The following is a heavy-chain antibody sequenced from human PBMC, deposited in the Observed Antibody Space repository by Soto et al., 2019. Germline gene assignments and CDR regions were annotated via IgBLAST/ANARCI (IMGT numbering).Heavy chain of an antibody. V-gene: IGHV4-4*07. Sequence: QVQLQESGPGLVKPSETLSLTCAVSGGSISSYYWSWIRQPAGKGLEWIGRFYASGYTNYNPSLNSRGTMSLDTSKRQFSLRLSSVTAADTAMYYCARGNQVAMSDYWGQGPLVTVSS. CDR1: GGSISSYY. CDR3: ARGNQVAMSDY. CDR2: FYASGYT. J-gene: IGHJ4*02.